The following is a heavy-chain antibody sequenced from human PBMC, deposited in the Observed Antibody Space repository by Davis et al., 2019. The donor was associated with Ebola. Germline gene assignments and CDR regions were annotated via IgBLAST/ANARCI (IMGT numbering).Heavy chain of an antibody. V-gene: IGHV4-34*01. Sequence: SETLSLTCAVYGGSFSGYYWSWIRQPPGKGLEWIGEINHSGSTNYNPSLKSRVTISVDTSKNQFSLKLSSVTAADTAVYYCARLPVDTAMVTTYYYYYGMDVWGQGTTVTVSS. J-gene: IGHJ6*02. CDR1: GGSFSGYY. CDR2: INHSGST. D-gene: IGHD5-18*01. CDR3: ARLPVDTAMVTTYYYYYGMDV.